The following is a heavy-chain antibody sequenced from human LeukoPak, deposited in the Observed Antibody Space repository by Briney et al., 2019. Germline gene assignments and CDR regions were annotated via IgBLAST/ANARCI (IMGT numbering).Heavy chain of an antibody. Sequence: ASVKVSCKASGGTFSSYAISWVRQAPGQGLEWMGWINPNSGGTNYAQKFQGRVTMTRDTSISTAYMELSRLRSDDTAVYYCATEAICSSTSCPGWGLDYWGQGTLVTVSS. CDR3: ATEAICSSTSCPGWGLDY. CDR1: GGTFSSYA. V-gene: IGHV1-2*02. CDR2: INPNSGGT. J-gene: IGHJ4*02. D-gene: IGHD2-2*01.